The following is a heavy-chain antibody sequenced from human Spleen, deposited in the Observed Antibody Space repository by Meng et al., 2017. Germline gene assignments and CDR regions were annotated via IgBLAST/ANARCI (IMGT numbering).Heavy chain of an antibody. V-gene: IGHV3-23*01. D-gene: IGHD5-12*01. J-gene: IGHJ4*02. CDR1: GFTFRTYA. Sequence: GGSLRLSCAASGFTFRTYAMSWVRQAPGKGLEWVSTISGSGAVTYYADSVKGRFTISRDNSKNTMYLQMNSLGAEDTAVYYCAKPPYSGYDRDAVFDYWGQGTLVTVSS. CDR3: AKPPYSGYDRDAVFDY. CDR2: ISGSGAVT.